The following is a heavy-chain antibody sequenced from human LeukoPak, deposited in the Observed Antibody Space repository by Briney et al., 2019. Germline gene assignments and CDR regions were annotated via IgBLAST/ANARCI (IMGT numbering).Heavy chain of an antibody. CDR2: ISRSGGNT. Sequence: GGSLRLSCAASGFTFSNYAMTWVRQAPGKGLEWVSSISRSGGNTYYADSVKGRFTISRDNSKNTLYLQMNSLRAEDTAVYYCAKRRDGYISRWGQGTLVSVYS. CDR3: AKRRDGYISR. D-gene: IGHD5-24*01. V-gene: IGHV3-23*01. CDR1: GFTFSNYA. J-gene: IGHJ4*02.